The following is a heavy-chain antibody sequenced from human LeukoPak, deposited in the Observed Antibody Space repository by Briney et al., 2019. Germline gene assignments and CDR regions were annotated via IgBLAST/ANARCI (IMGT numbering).Heavy chain of an antibody. D-gene: IGHD3-3*01. V-gene: IGHV3-30-3*01. CDR2: ISYDGSNK. CDR1: GFTFSSYA. CDR3: AGSITIFGVVPGELDY. J-gene: IGHJ4*02. Sequence: PGRSLRLSCAASGFTFSSYAMHWVRQAPGKGLEWVAVISYDGSNKYYADSVKGRFTISRDNSKNTLYLQMNSLRAEDTAVYYCAGSITIFGVVPGELDYWGQGTLVTVSS.